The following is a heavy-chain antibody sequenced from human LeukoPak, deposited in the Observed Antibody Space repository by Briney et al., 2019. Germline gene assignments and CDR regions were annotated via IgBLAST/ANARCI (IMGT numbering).Heavy chain of an antibody. CDR1: RFTFTSYE. J-gene: IGHJ4*02. CDR3: ARNFNHFDY. D-gene: IGHD1-14*01. V-gene: IGHV3-30*04. CDR2: ISYDGRNK. Sequence: AGGSLRLSCAASRFTFTSYEMNWVRQAPGKGLEWVAVISYDGRNKYYTDSVKGRFPISRDNSKNTLYLQMNSLRAEDTAVYYCARNFNHFDYWGQGTLVTVSS.